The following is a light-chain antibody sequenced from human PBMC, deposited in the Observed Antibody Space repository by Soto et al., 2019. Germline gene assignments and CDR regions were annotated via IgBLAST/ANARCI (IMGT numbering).Light chain of an antibody. V-gene: IGKV3-20*01. J-gene: IGKJ1*01. CDR2: GAS. CDR1: QSVSNNY. CDR3: QHYNSYSEA. Sequence: EIVLTQSPGTLSLSPGERATLSCRASQSVSNNYLAWYQQKPGQAPRLLIYGASNRATGIPDRFSGSGSGTDFTLTISRLEPEDFAVYYCQHYNSYSEAFGQGTKVDIK.